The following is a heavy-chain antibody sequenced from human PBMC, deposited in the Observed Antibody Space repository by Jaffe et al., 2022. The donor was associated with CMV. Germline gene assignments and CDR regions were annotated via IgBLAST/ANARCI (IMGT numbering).Heavy chain of an antibody. CDR2: ISPHNGDT. CDR3: AREGEESVVAPPAATTYYYGLDV. Sequence: QVQLVQSGAEVKKPGASVKVSCKASGYTFTGYYIHWVRQAPGQGLEWMGWISPHNGDTSYAQKFQGRVTMTRDTSISTAYMELTSLRSDDTAIYYCAREGEESVVAPPAATTYYYGLDVWGQGTTVTVSS. J-gene: IGHJ6*02. D-gene: IGHD1-1*01. V-gene: IGHV1-2*02. CDR1: GYTFTGYY.